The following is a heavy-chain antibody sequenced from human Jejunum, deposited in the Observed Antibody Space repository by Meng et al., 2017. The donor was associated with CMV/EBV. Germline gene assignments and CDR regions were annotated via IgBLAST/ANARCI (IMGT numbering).Heavy chain of an antibody. CDR2: IYWDDDK. CDR3: VHRKDYSGNWNGGSVDF. J-gene: IGHJ4*02. Sequence: SLTSKPVGVGWIRRPTGKAIEWLAFIYWDDDKRYSPSLKSRLTITKDAPKNQVVLTMTNMGPADTATYHCVHRKDYSGNWNGGSVDFWGQGALVTVSS. V-gene: IGHV2-5*02. D-gene: IGHD1-1*01. CDR1: SLTSKPVG.